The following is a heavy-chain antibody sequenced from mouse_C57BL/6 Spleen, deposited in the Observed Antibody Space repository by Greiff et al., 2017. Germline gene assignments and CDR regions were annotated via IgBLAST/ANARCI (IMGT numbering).Heavy chain of an antibody. CDR2: IHPNSGST. J-gene: IGHJ1*03. CDR3: ARSRGTGWYFDV. Sequence: QVQLQQPGAELVKPGASVKLSCKASGYTFTSYWMHWVKQRPGQGLEWIGMIHPNSGSTNYNEKFKSKATLTVDKSSSTAYMQLSSLTSEDSAVYYGARSRGTGWYFDVWGTGTTVTVSS. CDR1: GYTFTSYW. V-gene: IGHV1-64*01. D-gene: IGHD1-1*01.